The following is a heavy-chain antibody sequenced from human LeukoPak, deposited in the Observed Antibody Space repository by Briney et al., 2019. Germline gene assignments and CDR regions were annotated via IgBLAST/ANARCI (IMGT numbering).Heavy chain of an antibody. CDR2: IYYSGST. CDR3: ARTYYDFWSGYQFRYYYYYYMDV. D-gene: IGHD3-3*01. Sequence: SETLSLTCTVSGGSISSYYWSWIRQPPGKGLEWIGYIYYSGSTNYNPSLKSRVTISVDTSKNQFSLKLSSVTAADTAVYYCARTYYDFWSGYQFRYYYYYYMDVWGKGTTVTVSS. V-gene: IGHV4-59*01. CDR1: GGSISSYY. J-gene: IGHJ6*03.